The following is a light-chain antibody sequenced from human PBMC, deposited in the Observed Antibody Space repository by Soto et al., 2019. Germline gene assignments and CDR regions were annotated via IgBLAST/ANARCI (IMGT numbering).Light chain of an antibody. CDR3: QQYNSYSPIT. CDR1: QSISSW. Sequence: DIQMTQSPSTLSASVGDRVTITCRASQSISSWVAWYQQKPGKAPKLLIYDASSLESGVPSRFSVSGSGTEFTLTLSSLQPDDFAPDYCQQYNSYSPITFGQGTRLEIK. J-gene: IGKJ5*01. V-gene: IGKV1-5*01. CDR2: DAS.